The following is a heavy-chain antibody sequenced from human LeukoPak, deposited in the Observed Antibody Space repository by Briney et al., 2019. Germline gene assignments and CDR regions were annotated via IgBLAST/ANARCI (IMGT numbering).Heavy chain of an antibody. CDR1: GFTFTNYA. CDR2: ISYDGTNK. D-gene: IGHD2-21*02. V-gene: IGHV3-30-3*01. Sequence: GSLRLSCAASGFTFTNYALHWVRQAPGKGLEWVAVISYDGTNKYYADSVKGRFTISRDNSKNTLSLQMNSLRAEDTALYFCARGFVLGAAKNYFDYWGQGALVNGSS. CDR3: ARGFVLGAAKNYFDY. J-gene: IGHJ4*02.